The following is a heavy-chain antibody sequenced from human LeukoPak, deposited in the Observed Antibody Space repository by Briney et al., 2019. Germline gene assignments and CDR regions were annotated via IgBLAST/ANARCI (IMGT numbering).Heavy chain of an antibody. J-gene: IGHJ4*02. D-gene: IGHD3-9*01. V-gene: IGHV4-59*01. CDR2: IYYSGST. CDR3: ARGNNLFGWFTTDKYYFDY. Sequence: SETLSLTCTVSGGSISSYYWSWIRQPPGKGLEWIGYIYYSGSTNYNPSLKSRVTISVDTSKNQFSLKLSSVTAADTAVYYCARGNNLFGWFTTDKYYFDYWGQGTLVTVSS. CDR1: GGSISSYY.